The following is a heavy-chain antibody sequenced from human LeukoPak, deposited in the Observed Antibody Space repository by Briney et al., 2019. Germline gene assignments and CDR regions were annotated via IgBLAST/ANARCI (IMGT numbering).Heavy chain of an antibody. Sequence: GESLKISCKGSGYSFGSDWIGWVRQMPGKGLEWMGIIYPGDSDTRYSPSFQGQVTISADKSISSAYVQWSSLKASDTAMYFCARLNAGVGRHDFDYWGQGTLVTVSS. J-gene: IGHJ4*02. D-gene: IGHD3-3*01. V-gene: IGHV5-51*01. CDR2: IYPGDSDT. CDR1: GYSFGSDW. CDR3: ARLNAGVGRHDFDY.